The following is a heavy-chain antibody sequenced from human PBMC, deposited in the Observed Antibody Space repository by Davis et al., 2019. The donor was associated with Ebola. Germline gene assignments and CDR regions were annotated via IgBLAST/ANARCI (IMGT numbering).Heavy chain of an antibody. CDR1: GFTFSSYG. CDR2: IWSDETKR. V-gene: IGHV3-33*01. J-gene: IGHJ4*02. CDR3: ARDSGTVFDIVTTNPYFDN. Sequence: GESLKISCAASGFTFSSYGMHWVRQAPGKGLEWVAVIWSDETKRHYADSVKGRFTISRDNSRNTLYLQMSSLRAEDTAVYYCARDSGTVFDIVTTNPYFDNWGQGSLVAVSS. D-gene: IGHD3-10*01.